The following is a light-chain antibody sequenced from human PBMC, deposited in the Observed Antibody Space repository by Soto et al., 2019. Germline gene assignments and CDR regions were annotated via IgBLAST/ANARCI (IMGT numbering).Light chain of an antibody. V-gene: IGKV1-5*03. CDR1: QTIDSW. CDR3: QQYHIYSGT. J-gene: IGKJ1*01. CDR2: KAS. Sequence: DIQMTQSPSTLSASVGDRVTITCRASQTIDSWLAWYQQRPGKHPNLLIYKASTLASGVPSRFSGSGSGTEFTLTINSLQPDDFATYYCQQYHIYSGTFGQGTKVEIK.